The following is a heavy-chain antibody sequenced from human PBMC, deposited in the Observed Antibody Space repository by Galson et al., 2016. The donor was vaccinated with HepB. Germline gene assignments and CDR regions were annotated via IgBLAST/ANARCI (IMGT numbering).Heavy chain of an antibody. CDR1: GYTFSNYG. CDR2: IGAKNGNT. Sequence: SVKVSCKASGYTFSNYGINWVRQAPGQGLEWMGWIGAKNGNTDYTQKVQYAQKFQGRVTMTTDTSTTTAYMELTSLRSDDTAVYYCARPKEYSGSRNSPLYYYYGMDVWGQGTTVTVSS. V-gene: IGHV1-18*01. CDR3: ARPKEYSGSRNSPLYYYYGMDV. D-gene: IGHD6-6*01. J-gene: IGHJ6*02.